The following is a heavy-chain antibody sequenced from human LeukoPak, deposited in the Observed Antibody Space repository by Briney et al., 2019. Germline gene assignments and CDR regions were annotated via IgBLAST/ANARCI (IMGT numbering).Heavy chain of an antibody. Sequence: GGSLRLSCAASGFTFSSYGMHWVRQAPGKGLEWVAVISYDGSNKYYADSVKGRFTISRDNAKTSLYLQMNSLRAEDTALYYCAKDLGPGSMATSPGFDYWGQGTLVTVSS. D-gene: IGHD5-24*01. CDR1: GFTFSSYG. CDR2: ISYDGSNK. V-gene: IGHV3-30*18. J-gene: IGHJ4*02. CDR3: AKDLGPGSMATSPGFDY.